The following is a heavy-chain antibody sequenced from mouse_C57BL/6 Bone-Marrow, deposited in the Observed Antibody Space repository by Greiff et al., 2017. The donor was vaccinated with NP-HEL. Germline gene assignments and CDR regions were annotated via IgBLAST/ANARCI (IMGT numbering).Heavy chain of an antibody. CDR2: IDPTSGGT. Sequence: QVQLQQPGAELVKPGASVKLSCKASGYTFTSYWMHWVKQRPGRGLEWIGRIDPTSGGTKYTEKFKSKATLTVYKPSSTAYMQLSSLTSEDSAVYYCARAIYSYAMDYWGQGTSVTVSS. CDR3: ARAIYSYAMDY. J-gene: IGHJ4*01. V-gene: IGHV1-72*01. CDR1: GYTFTSYW.